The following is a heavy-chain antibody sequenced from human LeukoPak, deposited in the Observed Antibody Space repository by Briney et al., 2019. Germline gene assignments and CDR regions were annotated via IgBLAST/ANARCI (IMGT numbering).Heavy chain of an antibody. CDR3: ARDLSFDPGDY. Sequence: EASVKVSCKASGYTFIGYSMHWVRQAPGQGLERMGWINPNRGGTKYAQKFQGRVTMTRDTSISTAYMELSRLTSDDTAVYYCARDLSFDPGDYGREGTVVTVSS. CDR1: GYTFIGYS. D-gene: IGHD3-16*01. V-gene: IGHV1-2*02. J-gene: IGHJ4*02. CDR2: INPNRGGT.